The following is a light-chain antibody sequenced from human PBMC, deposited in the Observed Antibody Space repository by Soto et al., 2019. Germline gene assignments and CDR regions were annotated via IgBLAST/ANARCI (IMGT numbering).Light chain of an antibody. V-gene: IGLV2-23*01. Sequence: QTLLTQPAAVAGSPGQSIPISCTGTSIDVGSYNLVSWYQQHPGKAPKLMIYEGSKRPSGVSNRFSGSKSGNTASLTISGLQAEDEADYYCCSYAGSSTNYVLRTGTKVTV. CDR2: EGS. CDR1: SIDVGSYNL. J-gene: IGLJ1*01. CDR3: CSYAGSSTNYV.